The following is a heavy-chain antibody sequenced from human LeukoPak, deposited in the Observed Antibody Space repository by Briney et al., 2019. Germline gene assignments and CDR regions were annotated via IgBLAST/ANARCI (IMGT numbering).Heavy chain of an antibody. D-gene: IGHD1-26*01. V-gene: IGHV1-69*04. CDR3: ARVRSWFIVGATTAWFDP. CDR1: RGTFSSYA. Sequence: SVKVSCKASRGTFSSYAISWVRQAPGQGLEWMGRIIPILGIANYAQKFQGRVTITADKSTSTAYMELSSLRSEDTAVYYCARVRSWFIVGATTAWFDPWGQGTPVTVSS. J-gene: IGHJ5*02. CDR2: IIPILGIA.